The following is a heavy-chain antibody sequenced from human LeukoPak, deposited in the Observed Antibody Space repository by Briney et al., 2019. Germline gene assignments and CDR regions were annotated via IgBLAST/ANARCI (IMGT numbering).Heavy chain of an antibody. Sequence: PGRSLRLSFAASGFTFSSFAIHWVRQGPSQGLEWGGGISYDGSNKYYADFVKGRFTISRDNSKNTLYLQMNSLRAEDTAVYYCARELPTYYDILTGYYGNGMDVWGQGTTVTVSS. D-gene: IGHD3-9*01. J-gene: IGHJ6*02. CDR1: GFTFSSFA. V-gene: IGHV3-30-3*01. CDR2: ISYDGSNK. CDR3: ARELPTYYDILTGYYGNGMDV.